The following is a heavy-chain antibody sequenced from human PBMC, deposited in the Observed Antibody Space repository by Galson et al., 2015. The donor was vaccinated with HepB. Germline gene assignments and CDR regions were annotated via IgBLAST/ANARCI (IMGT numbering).Heavy chain of an antibody. J-gene: IGHJ4*02. CDR3: AKERVRGVLPHEAEGFEH. CDR1: GFTFSSYW. D-gene: IGHD3-10*01. CDR2: IKEDGSET. Sequence: SLRLSCAGSGFTFSSYWMTWVRQAPGKGLEWVANIKEDGSETYHVDSVKGRFTISRDNAKNSLYLQMKSLRADDTAVYYCAKERVRGVLPHEAEGFEHWGQGTLVTVSS. V-gene: IGHV3-7*03.